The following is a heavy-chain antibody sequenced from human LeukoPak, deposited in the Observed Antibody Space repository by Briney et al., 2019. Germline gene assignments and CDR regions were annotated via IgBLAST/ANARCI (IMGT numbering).Heavy chain of an antibody. CDR3: ARPNRLYLSGSDAFDI. V-gene: IGHV4-59*01. D-gene: IGHD3-10*01. Sequence: SETLSLTCTVSGGSISSYYWSWIRQPPGKGLEWIGYINYSGWTNYNPSLKSRVTISVDTSKNQFSLKLSSVIAADTAVYYCARPNRLYLSGSDAFDIWGQGTMVTVSS. CDR1: GGSISSYY. CDR2: INYSGWT. J-gene: IGHJ3*02.